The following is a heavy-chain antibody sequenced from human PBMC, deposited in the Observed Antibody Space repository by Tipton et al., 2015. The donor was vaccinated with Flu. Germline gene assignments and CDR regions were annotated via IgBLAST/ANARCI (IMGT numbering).Heavy chain of an antibody. CDR3: ARAMVRAYYFDY. V-gene: IGHV4-34*01. CDR2: INHSGST. J-gene: IGHJ4*02. CDR1: GGSFSSYY. D-gene: IGHD3-10*01. Sequence: TLSLTCAVYGGSFSSYYWNWIRQPPGKGLEWIGEINHSGSTNYNPSLKSRVTISVDTSKNQFSLKLSSVTAADTAVYYCARAMVRAYYFDYWGQGTLVTVSS.